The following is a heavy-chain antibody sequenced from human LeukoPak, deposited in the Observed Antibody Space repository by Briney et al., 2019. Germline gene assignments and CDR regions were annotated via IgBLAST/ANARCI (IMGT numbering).Heavy chain of an antibody. V-gene: IGHV3-30*02. CDR3: AKDVGPAYYFDC. Sequence: GGSLRLSCAASGFTFSSYGMHWVRQAPGKGLEWVAFIRYDGSNKYYADSVKGRFTISRDNAKNTLYLQMNSLRAEDTAVYYCAKDVGPAYYFDCWCQGTLVTLSS. D-gene: IGHD1-26*01. J-gene: IGHJ4*02. CDR2: IRYDGSNK. CDR1: GFTFSSYG.